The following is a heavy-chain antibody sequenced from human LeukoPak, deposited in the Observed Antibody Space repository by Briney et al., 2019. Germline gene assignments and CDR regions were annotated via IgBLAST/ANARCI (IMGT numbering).Heavy chain of an antibody. CDR2: IIPIFGTA. CDR1: GGTFSSYA. D-gene: IGHD1-26*01. J-gene: IGHJ3*02. CDR3: AGWRELSDAFDI. Sequence: SVKVSCKASGGTFSSYAISWVRQAPGQGLEWMGGIIPIFGTANYAQKFQGRVTITTDESTSTAYMELSSLRSEDTAVYYCAGWRELSDAFDIWGQGTMVTVSS. V-gene: IGHV1-69*05.